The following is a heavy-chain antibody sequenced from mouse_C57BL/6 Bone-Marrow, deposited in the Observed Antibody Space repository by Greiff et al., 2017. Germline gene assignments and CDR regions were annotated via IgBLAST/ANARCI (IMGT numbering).Heavy chain of an antibody. CDR3: TRGGTTVVADY. CDR1: GYTFTDYE. D-gene: IGHD1-1*01. J-gene: IGHJ2*01. V-gene: IGHV1-15*01. CDR2: IDPETGGT. Sequence: LQESGAELVRPGASVTLSCKASGYTFTDYEMHWVKQTPVHGLEWIGAIDPETGGTAYNQKFKGKAILTADKSSSTAYMELRSLTSEDSAVYYCTRGGTTVVADYWGQGTTPTVSS.